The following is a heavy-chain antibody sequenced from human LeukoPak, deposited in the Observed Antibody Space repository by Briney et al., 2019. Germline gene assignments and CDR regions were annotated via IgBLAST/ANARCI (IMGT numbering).Heavy chain of an antibody. CDR2: ISGSGGST. J-gene: IGHJ4*02. D-gene: IGHD5-18*01. Sequence: RPGGSVRLSCAASGFTFSSYEMNWVRQALGKGLEWVSGISGSGGSTNYADSVKGRFTISRDNSKNTLYLQMNSLRAEDTAVYYCAKDFGSYGYSYDYWGQGTLVTVSS. CDR1: GFTFSSYE. V-gene: IGHV3-23*01. CDR3: AKDFGSYGYSYDY.